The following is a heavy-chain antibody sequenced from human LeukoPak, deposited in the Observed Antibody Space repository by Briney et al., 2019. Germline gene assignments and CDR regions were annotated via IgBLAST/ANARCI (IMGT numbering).Heavy chain of an antibody. V-gene: IGHV3-7*01. D-gene: IGHD1-1*01. CDR1: GFTFSSYW. CDR3: AKDVRNDWYYYYMDV. Sequence: GGSLRLSCAASGFTFSSYWMSWVRQAPGKGLEWVANIKQDGSEKYYVDSVKGRFTISRDNSKNTLYLQMNSLRAEDTAVYYCAKDVRNDWYYYYMDVWGKGTTVTVSS. J-gene: IGHJ6*03. CDR2: IKQDGSEK.